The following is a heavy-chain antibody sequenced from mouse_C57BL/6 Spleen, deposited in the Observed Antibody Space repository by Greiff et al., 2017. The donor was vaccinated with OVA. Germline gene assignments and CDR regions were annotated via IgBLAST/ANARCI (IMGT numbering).Heavy chain of an antibody. CDR2: INYDGSST. CDR1: GFTFSDYY. Sequence: EVQRVESEGGLVQPGSSMKLSCTASGFTFSDYYMAWVRQVPEKGLEWVANINYDGSSTYYLDSLKSRFIISRDNAKNILYLQMSSLKSEDTATYYCARDDYGGAMDYWGQGTSVTVSS. CDR3: ARDDYGGAMDY. J-gene: IGHJ4*01. V-gene: IGHV5-16*01. D-gene: IGHD2-4*01.